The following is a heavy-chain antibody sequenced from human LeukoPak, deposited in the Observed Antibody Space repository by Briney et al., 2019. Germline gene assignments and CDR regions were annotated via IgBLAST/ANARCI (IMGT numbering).Heavy chain of an antibody. CDR2: IYYSGST. V-gene: IGHV4-30-4*01. J-gene: IGHJ4*02. CDR1: GGTISSGDYY. Sequence: SETLSLTCTVSGGTISSGDYYWSWIRQPPGKGLEWIGYIYYSGSTSYSPSLKSRPTISVDRSKNQFSLRLNSVTAADTAVYYCARDILTGFDYWGQGTLVTVSS. D-gene: IGHD3-9*01. CDR3: ARDILTGFDY.